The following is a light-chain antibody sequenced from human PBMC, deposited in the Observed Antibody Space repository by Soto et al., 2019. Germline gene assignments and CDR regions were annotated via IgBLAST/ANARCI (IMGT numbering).Light chain of an antibody. V-gene: IGKV3-15*01. J-gene: IGKJ2*01. CDR1: PISSN. CDR2: GAS. Sequence: VVTQSPASLSVSPGGRVTISCRAGPISSNLAWHQQRPGQAPRLLIYGASVRATGVPARFSGSGSGTEFTLTIDSLQSEDYEVYFCQQHNNWPYTFGQGTKVDIK. CDR3: QQHNNWPYT.